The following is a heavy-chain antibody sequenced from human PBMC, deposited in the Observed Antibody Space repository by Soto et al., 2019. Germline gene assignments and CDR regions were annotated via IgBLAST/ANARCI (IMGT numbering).Heavy chain of an antibody. V-gene: IGHV4-4*02. D-gene: IGHD2-15*01. Sequence: QVQLQESGPGLVKPSGTLSLTCAVSGGSISSSNWWSWVRQPPGKGLEWIGEIYHSASTNYNPSIKSRVTLAVDRGNNSCTLIPRSVTAADPAVYSWAWCYTGGRPFDYWGQGGLVPVS. CDR3: AWCYTGGRPFDY. J-gene: IGHJ4*02. CDR1: GGSISSSNW. CDR2: IYHSAST.